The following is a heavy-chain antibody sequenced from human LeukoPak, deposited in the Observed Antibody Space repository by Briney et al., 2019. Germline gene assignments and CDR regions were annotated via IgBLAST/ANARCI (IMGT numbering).Heavy chain of an antibody. J-gene: IGHJ4*02. CDR2: ISLSGGST. CDR3: DDNG. D-gene: IGHD3-10*01. CDR1: GFTFSNYA. Sequence: GGSLRLSCAASGFTFSNYAMSWVRQAPGKGLEWVSLISLSGGSTYYADSVKGRFTISRDNSKNTLYLQMNSLYYCPKARPSGDDNGWGQGTLVTVSS. V-gene: IGHV3-23*01.